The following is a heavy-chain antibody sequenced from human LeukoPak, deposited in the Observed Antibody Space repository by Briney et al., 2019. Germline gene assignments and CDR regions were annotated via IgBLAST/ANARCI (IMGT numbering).Heavy chain of an antibody. D-gene: IGHD3-9*01. V-gene: IGHV3-23*01. CDR2: ISGSGGST. J-gene: IGHJ4*02. CDR1: GFTFSSYA. CDR3: TTDGRYFDWLLQADVDY. Sequence: GGSLSFSGEASGFTFSSYAMSWVGQAPGKGWEWVSAISGSGGSTYYADSVKGRFTISRDNSKNTLYLQMNSLKTEDTAVYYCTTDGRYFDWLLQADVDYWGQGTLVTVSS.